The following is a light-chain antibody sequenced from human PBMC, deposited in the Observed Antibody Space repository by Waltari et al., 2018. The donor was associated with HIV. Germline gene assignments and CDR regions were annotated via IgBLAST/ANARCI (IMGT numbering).Light chain of an antibody. Sequence: DIVMTQSPLSLPVIPGEPASISCRSSQSLLHSTGKNYLDWYLQKPGQSPQLLIYLGSNRASGVPDRVSGSGSGTDFTLKISRVQAEDVGVYYCMQALQTPRTFGQGTKVEIK. J-gene: IGKJ1*01. CDR3: MQALQTPRT. CDR1: QSLLHSTGKNY. CDR2: LGS. V-gene: IGKV2-28*01.